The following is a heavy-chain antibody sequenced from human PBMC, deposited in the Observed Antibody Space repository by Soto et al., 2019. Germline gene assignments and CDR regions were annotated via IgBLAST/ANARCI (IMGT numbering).Heavy chain of an antibody. CDR3: ARPTGGHDAGGNYMDV. D-gene: IGHD2-8*02. CDR1: GGSLSSYP. J-gene: IGHJ6*03. Sequence: QVQLLQSGSEVKKPGSSVKVSCRASGGSLSSYPVTWVRQVPGQGLEWMGRIIPIVGLTNYAQKLQGRVTITADKSTSTASMELSSLRSDDTAVYYCARPTGGHDAGGNYMDVWGKGTTVIVSS. V-gene: IGHV1-69*02. CDR2: IIPIVGLT.